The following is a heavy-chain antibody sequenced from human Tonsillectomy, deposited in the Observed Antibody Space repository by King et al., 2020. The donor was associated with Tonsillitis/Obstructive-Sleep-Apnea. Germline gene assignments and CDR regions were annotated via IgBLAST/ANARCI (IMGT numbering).Heavy chain of an antibody. Sequence: LQLQESGPGLVKPSETLSLTCTVSGGSISNSSSYWGWIRQPPRKGLEWIGSISSSGSTYYNPSLKRRVTITLDTSKNQFSLDLSSVTAADTAVYFCARLTNPGLHYYYYYMDVWGKGTTVTVSS. CDR2: ISSSGST. CDR3: ARLTNPGLHYYYYYMDV. D-gene: IGHD2-8*01. J-gene: IGHJ6*03. V-gene: IGHV4-39*01. CDR1: GGSISNSSSY.